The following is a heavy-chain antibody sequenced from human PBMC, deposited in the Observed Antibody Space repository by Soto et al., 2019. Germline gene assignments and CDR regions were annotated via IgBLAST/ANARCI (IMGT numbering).Heavy chain of an antibody. CDR2: INHSGST. V-gene: IGHV4-34*01. Sequence: SETLSLTCAVYGGSFSGYYWSWIRQPPGKGLEWIGEINHSGSTNYNPSLKSRVTISVDTSKNQFSLKLSSVTAADTAMYYCAKARNRKKYYFDYWGQGTLVTVSS. J-gene: IGHJ4*02. CDR3: AKARNRKKYYFDY. CDR1: GGSFSGYY.